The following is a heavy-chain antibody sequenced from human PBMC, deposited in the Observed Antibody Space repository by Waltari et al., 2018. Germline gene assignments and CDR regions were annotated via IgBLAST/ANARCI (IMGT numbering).Heavy chain of an antibody. D-gene: IGHD2-15*01. CDR1: GGSFSGYY. V-gene: IGHV4-34*01. J-gene: IGHJ3*02. CDR2: INQSGST. Sequence: QVQLQQWGAGLLKPSETLSLTCAVYGGSFSGYYWSWIRQPPGKGLEWIGEINQSGSTNYNPSLKSRVTISVDTSKNQFSLKLSSVTAADTAVYYCASPDCSGGSCYDEAAFDIWGQGTMVTVSS. CDR3: ASPDCSGGSCYDEAAFDI.